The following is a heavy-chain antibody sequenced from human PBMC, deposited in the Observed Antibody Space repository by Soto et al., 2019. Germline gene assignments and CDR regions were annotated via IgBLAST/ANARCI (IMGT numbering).Heavy chain of an antibody. CDR3: ARGVRNYYAMDV. J-gene: IGHJ6*02. CDR1: GLPFTNYL. CDR2: INGDGSSR. Sequence: AGGSLRLSCVASGLPFTNYLVHWVRQAPGRGLVWVSRINGDGSSRFYADSVRGRFTISRDNAENTLYLQMNSLRAEDTAVYYCARGVRNYYAMDVWGQGTTVTVSS. V-gene: IGHV3-74*01.